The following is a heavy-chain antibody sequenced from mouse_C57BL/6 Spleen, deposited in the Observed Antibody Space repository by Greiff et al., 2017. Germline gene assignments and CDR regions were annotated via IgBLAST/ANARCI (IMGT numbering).Heavy chain of an antibody. CDR2: IYPGSGST. V-gene: IGHV1-55*01. CDR1: GYTFTSYW. D-gene: IGHD1-1*01. J-gene: IGHJ2*01. Sequence: VQLQQPGAELVKPGASVKMSCKASGYTFTSYWITWVKQRPGQGLEWIGDIYPGSGSTNYNEKFKSKATLTVDTSSSTAYMQLSSLTSEDSAVYYCARGTYYYGSRYYFDYWGQGTTLTVSS. CDR3: ARGTYYYGSRYYFDY.